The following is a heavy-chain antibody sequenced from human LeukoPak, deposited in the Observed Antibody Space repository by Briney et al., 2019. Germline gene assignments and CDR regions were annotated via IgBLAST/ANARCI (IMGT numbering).Heavy chain of an antibody. CDR3: ARIGSTGYYPFYYYYMDV. D-gene: IGHD3-9*01. V-gene: IGHV3-11*01. CDR2: ISSSGRTL. Sequence: GGSLRLSCAASGFTFSDYYMSWIRQAPGKGLEWVSYISSSGRTLYYADSVKGRFTISRDNAKNSLSLQMNSLRAEDTAMYYCARIGSTGYYPFYYYYMDVWGKGTTVTVSS. CDR1: GFTFSDYY. J-gene: IGHJ6*03.